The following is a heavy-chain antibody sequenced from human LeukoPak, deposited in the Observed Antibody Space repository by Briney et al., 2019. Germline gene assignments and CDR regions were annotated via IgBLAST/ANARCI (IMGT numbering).Heavy chain of an antibody. D-gene: IGHD3-3*01. V-gene: IGHV3-23*01. CDR3: AKDPGLYYDFWSGYYTIYYGMDV. Sequence: GGSLRLSCSASGFTFSSYAMHWVRQAPGKGLEWVSAISGSGGSTYYADSVKGRFTISRDNSKNTLYLQMNSLRAEDTAVYYCAKDPGLYYDFWSGYYTIYYGMDVWGQGTTVTVSS. J-gene: IGHJ6*02. CDR2: ISGSGGST. CDR1: GFTFSSYA.